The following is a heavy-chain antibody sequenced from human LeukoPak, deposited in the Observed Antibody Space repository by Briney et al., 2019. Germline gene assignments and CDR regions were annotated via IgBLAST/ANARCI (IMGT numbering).Heavy chain of an antibody. CDR3: ARDLQWIAAAGVNWFDP. CDR2: IDVDNGGT. D-gene: IGHD6-13*01. Sequence: VASVKVSCKASGYTFTGYYIHWVRQAPGQGLEWMGWIDVDNGGTKYAQNFQGRVTMTRDTSVTTAYMDLIRLKSDDTAVYYCARDLQWIAAAGVNWFDPWGQGTLVTVSS. V-gene: IGHV1-2*02. J-gene: IGHJ5*02. CDR1: GYTFTGYY.